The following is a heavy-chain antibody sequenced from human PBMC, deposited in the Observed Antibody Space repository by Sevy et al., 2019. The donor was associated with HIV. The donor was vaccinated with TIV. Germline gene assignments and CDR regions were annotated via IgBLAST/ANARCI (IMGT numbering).Heavy chain of an antibody. J-gene: IGHJ4*02. Sequence: GGSLRLSCTASGFTFTDYAMNWVRQSPGKGLEWVAFFKRKADGGTLDHAASVKSRFTISRDDSKNIAYLQMNDLKTEDTGVYYWSRWKGAQSVFDYWGQGALVTVSS. CDR2: FKRKADGGTL. CDR1: GFTFTDYA. CDR3: SRWKGAQSVFDY. D-gene: IGHD1-1*01. V-gene: IGHV3-49*04.